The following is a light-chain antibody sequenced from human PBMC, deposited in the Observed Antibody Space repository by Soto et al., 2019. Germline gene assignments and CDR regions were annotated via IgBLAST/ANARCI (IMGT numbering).Light chain of an antibody. CDR3: QQYGSPRT. CDR1: QSISSNF. Sequence: EIVLTQSPGTLSLSPGEGATLSCRASQSISSNFLAWYQQKPGQAPRLLIYDASNRATGISARFSGGGSGTDFTLTISRLEPEDFAVYYCQQYGSPRTFGQGTKVDIK. J-gene: IGKJ1*01. V-gene: IGKV3-20*01. CDR2: DAS.